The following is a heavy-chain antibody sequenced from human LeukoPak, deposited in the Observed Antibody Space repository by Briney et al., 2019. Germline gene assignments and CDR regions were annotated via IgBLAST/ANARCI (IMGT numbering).Heavy chain of an antibody. CDR2: IVPIFGTT. CDR3: AEPSGPVWWRQEYHYALGV. J-gene: IGHJ6*02. D-gene: IGHD2-21*02. V-gene: IGHV1-69*13. CDR1: RPTVSNYA. Sequence: GASVKVSCKASRPTVSNYAISCGRQAPGQGLEWMGGIVPIFGTTDYAQKFQGRVTITADESTGTVYMEMSGLNSVDTAIYYCAEPSGPVWWRQEYHYALGVWGQGTTVIVS.